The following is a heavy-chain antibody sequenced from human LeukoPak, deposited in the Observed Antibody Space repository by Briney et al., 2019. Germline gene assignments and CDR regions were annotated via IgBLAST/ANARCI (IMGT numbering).Heavy chain of an antibody. CDR1: GGSISSGSYY. D-gene: IGHD3-10*01. V-gene: IGHV4-61*02. J-gene: IGHJ4*02. CDR2: IYTSGST. CDR3: ARDSMVRGVIPYN. Sequence: SETLSLTCTVSGGSISSGSYYWSWIRQPAGKGLEWIGRIYTSGSTNYNPSLKSRVTISVDTSKNQSSLKLSSVTAADTAVYYCARDSMVRGVIPYNWGQGTLVTVSS.